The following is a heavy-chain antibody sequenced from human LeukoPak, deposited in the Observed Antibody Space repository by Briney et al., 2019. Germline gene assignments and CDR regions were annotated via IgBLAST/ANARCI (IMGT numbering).Heavy chain of an antibody. D-gene: IGHD3-22*01. V-gene: IGHV1-18*01. CDR1: GYTFTSYA. CDR3: ARDNYYDSSGYFDY. Sequence: ASVKVSCKASGYTFTSYAISWGRQAPGQGLEWMGWFSAYNGNTNHAQKLQGRVTVTTDTSTSTAYVELRSLRSDDTAVYYCARDNYYDSSGYFDYWGQGTLVTVSS. J-gene: IGHJ4*02. CDR2: FSAYNGNT.